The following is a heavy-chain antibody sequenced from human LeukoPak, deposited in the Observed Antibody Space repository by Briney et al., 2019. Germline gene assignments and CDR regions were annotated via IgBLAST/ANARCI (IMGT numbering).Heavy chain of an antibody. CDR1: GFTFSSYA. D-gene: IGHD3-22*01. CDR2: ISGSGGST. V-gene: IGHV3-23*01. CDR3: AKGPRGGVRVSYYGSSGYFN. Sequence: GGPLRLSCAASGFTFSSYAMSWVRQAPGKGLEWVSAISGSGGSTYYADSVKGRFTISRDNSKNTLYLQMNSLRAEDTAVYYCAKGPRGGVRVSYYGSSGYFNWGQGTLVTVSS. J-gene: IGHJ4*02.